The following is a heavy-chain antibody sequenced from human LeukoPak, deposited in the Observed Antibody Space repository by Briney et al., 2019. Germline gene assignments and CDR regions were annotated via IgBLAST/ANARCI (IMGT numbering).Heavy chain of an antibody. V-gene: IGHV4-39*02. CDR3: ASGTFDDYGDYDRGDYFDH. CDR2: IYYSGLT. CDR1: GGSITSSSSY. D-gene: IGHD4-17*01. Sequence: KTSETLSLTCTVSGGSITSSSSYWGWVRRPPGKGPEWLGRIYYSGLTYDNPSLKSRVSLSVDPAKNHFSLKVTSVTDADTAVYYCASGTFDDYGDYDRGDYFDHWGQGTLVTVSS. J-gene: IGHJ4*02.